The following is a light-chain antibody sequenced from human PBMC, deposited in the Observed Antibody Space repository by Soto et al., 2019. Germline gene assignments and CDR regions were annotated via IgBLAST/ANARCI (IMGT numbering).Light chain of an antibody. CDR1: SSDVGGYNY. Sequence: QSALTQPASVSGSPGQSITISCTGTSSDVGGYNYVSWYQHHPGKAPKLMIYDVSNRPSGVSNRFSGSKSGNTASLTISGLQAEDETDYYCSSYTSSSTYVFGTGIKVTVL. CDR3: SSYTSSSTYV. CDR2: DVS. J-gene: IGLJ1*01. V-gene: IGLV2-14*03.